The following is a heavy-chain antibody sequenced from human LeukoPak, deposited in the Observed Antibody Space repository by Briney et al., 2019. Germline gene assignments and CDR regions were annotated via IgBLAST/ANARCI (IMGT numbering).Heavy chain of an antibody. J-gene: IGHJ1*01. V-gene: IGHV3-23*01. CDR2: ISGSGVTT. CDR1: GFTFSSDG. D-gene: IGHD3-22*01. Sequence: GGSLRLSCAASGFTFSSDGMSWVRQAPGKGLEWVSAISGSGVTTYYADSVKGRFTISRDNSKNTLYLQINSLRAEDTAVYYCAKEGYDSSGYYYAYFQHWGQGTLVTVSS. CDR3: AKEGYDSSGYYYAYFQH.